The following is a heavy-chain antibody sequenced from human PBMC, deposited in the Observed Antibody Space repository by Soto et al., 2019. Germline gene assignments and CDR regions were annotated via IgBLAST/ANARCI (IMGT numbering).Heavy chain of an antibody. CDR1: GFTFSDHY. D-gene: IGHD4-4*01. V-gene: IGHV3-72*01. CDR3: AREGGTVTTDGFDY. CDR2: TRNKANSYTT. Sequence: GGSLRLSCAASGFTFSDHYMDWVRQAPGKGLEWVGRTRNKANSYTTEYAASVKGRFTISRDDSKNSLYLQMNSLKTEDTAVYYCAREGGTVTTDGFDYWGQGTLVTVSS. J-gene: IGHJ4*02.